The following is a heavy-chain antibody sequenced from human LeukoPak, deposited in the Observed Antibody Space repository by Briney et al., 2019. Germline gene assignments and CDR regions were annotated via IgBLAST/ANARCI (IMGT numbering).Heavy chain of an antibody. Sequence: GGSLRLSCGASGFRFSSYAMNWVRQAPGKGLEWVSGITASSTGTYYADSVKGRFTISRDNSKNTLYLLMNTLRAEDTAVYYCAKIPRMTAEYYYFDYWGQGTLVTVSS. V-gene: IGHV3-23*01. D-gene: IGHD2/OR15-2a*01. CDR1: GFRFSSYA. CDR3: AKIPRMTAEYYYFDY. CDR2: ITASSTGT. J-gene: IGHJ4*02.